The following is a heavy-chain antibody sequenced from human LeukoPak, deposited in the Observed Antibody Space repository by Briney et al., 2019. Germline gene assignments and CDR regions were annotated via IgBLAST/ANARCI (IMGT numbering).Heavy chain of an antibody. J-gene: IGHJ4*02. V-gene: IGHV1-69*04. CDR1: GGTFSSYA. Sequence: ASVKVSCKASGGTFSSYAISWVRQAPGQGLEWMGRIIPILGIANYAQKFQGRVTMTRNTSISTAYMELSSLRSEDTAVYYCARGGSDCSGGSCYSGSFDYWGQGTLVTVSS. CDR3: ARGGSDCSGGSCYSGSFDY. D-gene: IGHD2-15*01. CDR2: IIPILGIA.